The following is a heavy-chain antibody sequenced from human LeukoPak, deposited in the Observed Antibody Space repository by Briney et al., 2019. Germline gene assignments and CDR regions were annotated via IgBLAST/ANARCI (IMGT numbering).Heavy chain of an antibody. CDR3: AKGPFSSYWWYFDS. J-gene: IGHJ4*02. D-gene: IGHD2-8*02. V-gene: IGHV3-73*01. CDR1: GFTFRGSA. CDR2: IRTKANNYAT. Sequence: GGSLRLSCAASGFTFRGSAMHWVRQASGKGLEWVGRIRTKANNYATAYAASLSGRFTISRDDSKNTLYLQMNSLRAEDTAVYYCAKGPFSSYWWYFDSWGQGTLVTVSS.